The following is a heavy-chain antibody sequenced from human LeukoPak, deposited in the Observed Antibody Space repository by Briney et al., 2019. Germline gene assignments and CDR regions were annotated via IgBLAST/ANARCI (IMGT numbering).Heavy chain of an antibody. Sequence: SETLSLTCTVSGGSISSSSYYWGWIRQPPGKGLEWIGSIYYSGSTYYNPSLKSRVTISVDTSKNQFSLKLSSVTAADTAVYYCARHVRFGSYGYGSFDYWGQGTLVTVSS. V-gene: IGHV4-39*01. CDR1: GGSISSSSYY. CDR3: ARHVRFGSYGYGSFDY. CDR2: IYYSGST. J-gene: IGHJ4*02. D-gene: IGHD5-18*01.